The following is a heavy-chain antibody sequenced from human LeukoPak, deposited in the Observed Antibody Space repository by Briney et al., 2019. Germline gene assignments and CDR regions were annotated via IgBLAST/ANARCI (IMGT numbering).Heavy chain of an antibody. Sequence: SETLSLTCTVSGGSISSYYWSWIRQPAGKGLEWIGRIYTSGSTNYNPSLKSRVTMSVDTSKNQFSLKLSSVTAADTAVYYCARDSFGPYCSGGSCSPMDVWGKGTTVTISS. CDR3: ARDSFGPYCSGGSCSPMDV. D-gene: IGHD2-15*01. CDR2: IYTSGST. V-gene: IGHV4-4*07. CDR1: GGSISSYY. J-gene: IGHJ6*03.